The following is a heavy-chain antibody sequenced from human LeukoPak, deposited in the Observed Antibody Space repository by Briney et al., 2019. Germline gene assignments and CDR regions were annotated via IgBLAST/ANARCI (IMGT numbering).Heavy chain of an antibody. Sequence: GGSLRLSCAASGFTFSSYSMNWVRQVPGKGLEWVSSISSSSSYIYYADSVKSRFTISRDNAKNSLYLQMNSLRAEDTAVYYCARSSGWYHRGPDYYYYYMDVWGKGTTVTVS. CDR2: ISSSSSYI. CDR3: ARSSGWYHRGPDYYYYYMDV. D-gene: IGHD6-19*01. CDR1: GFTFSSYS. J-gene: IGHJ6*03. V-gene: IGHV3-21*01.